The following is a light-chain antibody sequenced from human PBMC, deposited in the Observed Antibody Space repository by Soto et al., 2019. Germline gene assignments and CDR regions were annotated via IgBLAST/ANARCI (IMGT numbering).Light chain of an antibody. J-gene: IGKJ2*01. CDR3: QQSYTTPYT. CDR2: GAS. V-gene: IGKV1-39*01. CDR1: QSISSY. Sequence: DIPMTQSRSSLSASVGARVTITCRASQSISSYLNWYHQKPGKTPQLLIYGASNLQSGAPSRFTGSGSGTHFTLTISSLQPEDFATYYCQQSYTTPYTFGQGTKLEIK.